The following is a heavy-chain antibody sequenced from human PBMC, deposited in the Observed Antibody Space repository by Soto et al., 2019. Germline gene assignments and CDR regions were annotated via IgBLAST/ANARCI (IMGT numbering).Heavy chain of an antibody. Sequence: SQTLSLTCAISGDNVSSNSAAWNWIRQSPSRGLEWLGRTYYRSKWNTDYAVSVNSRITISPDTSKNQFSLQLKSVTPEDTGVYYCAREYYESGAYFDCWGQGNLVTVYS. CDR3: AREYYESGAYFDC. V-gene: IGHV6-1*01. J-gene: IGHJ4*02. CDR2: TYYRSKWNT. D-gene: IGHD3-22*01. CDR1: GDNVSSNSAA.